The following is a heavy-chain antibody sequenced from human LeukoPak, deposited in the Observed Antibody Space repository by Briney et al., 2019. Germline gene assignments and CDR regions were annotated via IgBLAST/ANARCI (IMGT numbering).Heavy chain of an antibody. D-gene: IGHD3-22*01. CDR2: IKQDGSEN. Sequence: GGSLRLSCAASGFTFSSYWMSWVRQAPGKGLEWVANIKQDGSENYYVDSVKGRFTISRDNAKNSLYLQMNSLRAEDTAVYYCARDDDSSGYYYDYWGQGTLVTVSS. CDR1: GFTFSSYW. CDR3: ARDDDSSGYYYDY. V-gene: IGHV3-7*01. J-gene: IGHJ4*02.